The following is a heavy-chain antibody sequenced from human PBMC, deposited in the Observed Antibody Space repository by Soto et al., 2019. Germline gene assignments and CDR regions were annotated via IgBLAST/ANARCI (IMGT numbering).Heavy chain of an antibody. D-gene: IGHD2-21*02. CDR1: GFTFSSYG. V-gene: IGHV3-33*01. Sequence: ASGGGVVQPGRSLRLSCAASGFTFSSYGMPWARQAPGKGLEWVAVIWYDGSNKYYADSVKGRFTISRDNSKNTLYLQMNSLRAEDTAVYYCARGGLTDYFDYWGQGTLVTVSS. CDR2: IWYDGSNK. J-gene: IGHJ4*02. CDR3: ARGGLTDYFDY.